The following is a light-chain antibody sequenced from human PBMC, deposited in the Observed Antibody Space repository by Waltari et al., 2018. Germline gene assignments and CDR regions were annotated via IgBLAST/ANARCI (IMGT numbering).Light chain of an antibody. CDR2: GAS. CDR3: QQYNNWPPEGT. V-gene: IGKV3-15*01. CDR1: QSVSSN. J-gene: IGKJ1*01. Sequence: EIVMTQSPATLSVSPGERATLSCRASQSVSSNLAWYQQKPGQAPRLLIYGASTRATGIPARFSCSGSGTEFTLTISSLQSEDFTVYYCQQYNNWPPEGTFGQGTKVEIK.